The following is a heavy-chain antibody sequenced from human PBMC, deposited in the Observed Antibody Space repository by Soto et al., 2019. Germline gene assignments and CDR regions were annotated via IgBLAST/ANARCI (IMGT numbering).Heavy chain of an antibody. D-gene: IGHD3-10*01. J-gene: IGHJ4*02. V-gene: IGHV3-30*02. CDR3: TRDRGKYGSGSHYSGPDY. CDR2: IRASGNDK. Sequence: GGSLRLSCAVSGFGFSAYDMHWVRQAPGKGLEWVAFIRASGNDKYYADSVKGRFAISRDNSRATLSLQMNNLRGDDTAVYYCTRDRGKYGSGSHYSGPDYWGQGTLVTVSS. CDR1: GFGFSAYD.